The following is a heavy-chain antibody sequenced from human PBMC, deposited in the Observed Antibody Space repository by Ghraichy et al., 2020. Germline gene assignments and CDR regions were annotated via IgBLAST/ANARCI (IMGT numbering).Heavy chain of an antibody. CDR2: IKQDGSEK. V-gene: IGHV3-7*01. CDR1: GFTFSSYW. CDR3: ARSDATMIVQLDY. J-gene: IGHJ4*02. D-gene: IGHD3-22*01. Sequence: GGSLRLSCAASGFTFSSYWMSWVRQAPGKGLEWVANIKQDGSEKYYVDSVKGRFTISRDNAKNSLYLQMNSLRAEDTAVYYCARSDATMIVQLDYWGQGTLVTVSS.